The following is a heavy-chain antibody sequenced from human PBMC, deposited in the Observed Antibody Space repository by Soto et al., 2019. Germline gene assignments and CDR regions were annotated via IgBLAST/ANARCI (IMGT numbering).Heavy chain of an antibody. D-gene: IGHD3-10*02. J-gene: IGHJ3*02. CDR3: ARKGPFMYDAFDI. V-gene: IGHV3-33*01. Sequence: QVQLVESGGGVVQPGRSLRLSCAASGFTFSSYGMHWVRQAPGKGLEWVAVIWYDGSNKYYADSVKGRFTISRDNSKNTLYRQMNRLRGEDTAVYYCARKGPFMYDAFDIWGQGTMVTVSS. CDR1: GFTFSSYG. CDR2: IWYDGSNK.